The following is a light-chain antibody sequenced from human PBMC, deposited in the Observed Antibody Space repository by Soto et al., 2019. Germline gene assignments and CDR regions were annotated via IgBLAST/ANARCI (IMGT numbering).Light chain of an antibody. CDR3: PQYGTSPRT. CDR1: QSVSSSY. CDR2: GAS. V-gene: IGKV3-20*01. J-gene: IGKJ5*01. Sequence: EIGMTQSPATLSVSPGERATLSCRASQSVSSSYLAWYQQKPGQAPRLLIYGASSRATGIPDRFSGSGSGTDFTLTITSLEPEDFAVYYCPQYGTSPRTFGQGTRLQIK.